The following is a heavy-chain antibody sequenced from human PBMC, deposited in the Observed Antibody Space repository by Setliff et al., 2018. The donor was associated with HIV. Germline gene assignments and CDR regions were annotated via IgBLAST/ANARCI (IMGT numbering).Heavy chain of an antibody. CDR2: INPNSGGT. V-gene: IGHV1-2*02. Sequence: ASVKVSCKASGYTFIGYNMHWVRQAPGQGLEWMGWINPNSGGTNYAQKFQGRVIMTRDTSISTAYMELSRLRSDDTTVYYCARALDSSADIEGYFDFWGQGMLVTVSS. CDR1: GYTFIGYN. CDR3: ARALDSSADIEGYFDF. D-gene: IGHD2-15*01. J-gene: IGHJ4*02.